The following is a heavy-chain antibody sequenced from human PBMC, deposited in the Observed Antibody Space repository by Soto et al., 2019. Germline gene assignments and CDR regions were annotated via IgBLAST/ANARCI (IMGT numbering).Heavy chain of an antibody. CDR1: GYTFTSYY. Sequence: GASVKVSCKASGYTFTSYYMHWVRQAPGQGLEWMGIINPSGGSTSYAQKFQGRVTMTRDTSTSTVYMELSSLRSEDTAVYYCARHLFGAYDYDSSGYPFGYWGQESLFTVSS. J-gene: IGHJ4*02. V-gene: IGHV1-46*01. CDR2: INPSGGST. D-gene: IGHD3-22*01. CDR3: ARHLFGAYDYDSSGYPFGY.